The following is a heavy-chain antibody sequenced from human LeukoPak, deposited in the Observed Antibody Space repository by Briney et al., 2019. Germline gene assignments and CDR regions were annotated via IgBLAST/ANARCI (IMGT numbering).Heavy chain of an antibody. V-gene: IGHV3-23*01. D-gene: IGHD3-16*01. CDR3: ARDGVWGWPRYYFDY. J-gene: IGHJ4*02. CDR2: VSGSGDST. CDR1: GFTFSSYV. Sequence: GGSLRLSCAASGFTFSSYVMSWVRQAPGKGLEWVSVVSGSGDSTYYADSVKGRFTISRDNSKNTLYLQMNSLRAEDTAVYYCARDGVWGWPRYYFDYWGQGTLVTVSS.